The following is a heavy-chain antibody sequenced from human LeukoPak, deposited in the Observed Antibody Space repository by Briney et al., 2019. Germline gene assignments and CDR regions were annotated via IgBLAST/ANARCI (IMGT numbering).Heavy chain of an antibody. J-gene: IGHJ4*02. Sequence: GGSLRLSCEASGFTFSSYGMNWVRQAPGKGLEWVSSITSTSSYINYVDSVKGRFTISRDNAKNSVFLQMNSLRAEDTAVYYCARAVGGDNDLWGQGTLVTVSS. V-gene: IGHV3-21*01. D-gene: IGHD4-17*01. CDR3: ARAVGGDNDL. CDR1: GFTFSSYG. CDR2: ITSTSSYI.